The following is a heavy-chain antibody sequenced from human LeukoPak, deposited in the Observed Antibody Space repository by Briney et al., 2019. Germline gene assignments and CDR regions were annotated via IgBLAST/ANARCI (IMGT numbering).Heavy chain of an antibody. CDR2: IYYSGST. V-gene: IGHV4-59*01. Sequence: SETLSLTCTVSGGSISGYYWSWIRQPPGKGLEWIGYIYYSGSTNYNPSLKSRVTISVDTSKNQFSLKLSSVTAADTAVYYCARRKVGSGWAFDYWGQGTLVTVSS. D-gene: IGHD6-19*01. J-gene: IGHJ4*02. CDR1: GGSISGYY. CDR3: ARRKVGSGWAFDY.